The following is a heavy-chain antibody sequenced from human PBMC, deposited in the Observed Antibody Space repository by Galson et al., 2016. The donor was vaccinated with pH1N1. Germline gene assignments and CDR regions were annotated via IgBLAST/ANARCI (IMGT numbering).Heavy chain of an antibody. CDR3: AREDYYDTDLSDWYFDL. V-gene: IGHV1-69*01. J-gene: IGHJ2*01. D-gene: IGHD3-22*01. CDR2: IIPIFNTA. CDR1: GTFGSYS. Sequence: GTFGSYSINWVRQAPGQGLEWMGGIIPIFNTAKYAQNFQGRVTITADESTTTAYMELSSLRSEDTAVYFCAREDYYDTDLSDWYFDLWGRGTLLTVSS.